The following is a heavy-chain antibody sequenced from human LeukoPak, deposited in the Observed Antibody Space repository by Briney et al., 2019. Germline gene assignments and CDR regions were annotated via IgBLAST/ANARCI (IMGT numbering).Heavy chain of an antibody. V-gene: IGHV4-59*01. CDR3: ARDLRCSTTSCYTLWFDP. CDR1: GGSFSSYY. D-gene: IGHD2-2*02. Sequence: SETLSLTCTVSGGSFSSYYWSWIRQPPGKGLEWIGYIYYSGSTNYNPSLKSRVTISVDTSKNQFSLRLSSVTAADTAVYYCARDLRCSTTSCYTLWFDPWGQGTLVTVSS. CDR2: IYYSGST. J-gene: IGHJ5*02.